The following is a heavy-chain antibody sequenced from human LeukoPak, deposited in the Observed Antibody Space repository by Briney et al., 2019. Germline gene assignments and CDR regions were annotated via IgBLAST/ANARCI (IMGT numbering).Heavy chain of an antibody. CDR3: RFHDFGGNSFDY. CDR1: GYTFTSYG. Sequence: ASVKVSCKASGYTFTSYGISWVRQAPGQGLEWMGRINPSSGSTNYAQNFQGRVTMTRDTSISTAYMELSRLTSDDTAVYYCRFHDFGGNSFDYWGQGTLVTVSS. J-gene: IGHJ4*02. V-gene: IGHV1-2*06. D-gene: IGHD4-23*01. CDR2: INPSSGST.